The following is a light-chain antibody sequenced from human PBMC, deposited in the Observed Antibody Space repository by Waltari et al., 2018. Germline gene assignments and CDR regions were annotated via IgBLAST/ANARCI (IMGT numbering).Light chain of an antibody. CDR1: SRDVGNYNY. CDR3: ASYTTSDTIV. CDR2: EVS. Sequence: QSALTQPASLSGSPGQSITISCTGTSRDVGNYNYVSWYQHQPGKVPKVIIYEVSNRPAGISSRFSGSKSGNTASLTISGLQADDEADYYCASYTTSDTIVFGTGTGVTVL. J-gene: IGLJ1*01. V-gene: IGLV2-14*01.